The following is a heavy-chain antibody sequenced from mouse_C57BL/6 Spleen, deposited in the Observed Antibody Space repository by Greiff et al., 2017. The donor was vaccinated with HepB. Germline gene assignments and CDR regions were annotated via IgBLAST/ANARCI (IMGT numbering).Heavy chain of an antibody. CDR2: IYPGDGDT. Sequence: QVQLKESGPELVKPGASVKISCKASGYAFSSSWMNWVKQRPGKGLEWIGRIYPGDGDTNYNGKFKGKATLTADKSSSTAYMQLSSLTSEDSAVYFCARSGIYDGYSYAMDYWGQGTSVTVSS. V-gene: IGHV1-82*01. J-gene: IGHJ4*01. CDR1: GYAFSSSW. CDR3: ARSGIYDGYSYAMDY. D-gene: IGHD2-3*01.